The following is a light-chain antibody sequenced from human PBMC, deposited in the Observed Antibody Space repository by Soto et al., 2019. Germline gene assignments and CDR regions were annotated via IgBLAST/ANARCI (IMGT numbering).Light chain of an antibody. CDR1: QGIGDT. CDR3: QQSFGNFTLT. J-gene: IGKJ1*01. V-gene: IGKV3-15*01. Sequence: EVVMTQSPATLSVSPGEGVTLSCRASQGIGDTLAWYQHKPGQTPRLLIYDTSTRATGVPARFSGSRSGPEFTLTISSLQAEDVAVYYCQQSFGNFTLTFGQGTKVDIK. CDR2: DTS.